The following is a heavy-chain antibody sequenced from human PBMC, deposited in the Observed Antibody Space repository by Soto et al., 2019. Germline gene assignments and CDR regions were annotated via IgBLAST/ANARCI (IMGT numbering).Heavy chain of an antibody. V-gene: IGHV4-38-2*01. J-gene: IGHJ6*02. CDR2: IYHSGST. D-gene: IGHD3-9*01. CDR3: ARVDMTDTGRVHYYYYGMDV. CDR1: GDSISSGYH. Sequence: PSETLSLTCAVSGDSISSGYHWAWIRQPPGKGLEWIGEIYHSGSTNYNPSLKSRVTISVDKSKNQFSLKLSSVTAADTAVYYCARVDMTDTGRVHYYYYGMDVWGQGTTVTVSS.